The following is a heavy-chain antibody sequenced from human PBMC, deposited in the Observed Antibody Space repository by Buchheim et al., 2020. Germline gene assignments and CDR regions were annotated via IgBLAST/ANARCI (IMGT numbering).Heavy chain of an antibody. Sequence: QVQLVESGGGVVQPGRSLRLSCAASGFTFSSYGMHWVRQAPGKGLELVAVIWYDGSNKYYADSVKGRFTISRANSKKTLYLQMNSLRAEDTAVYYCARAFIRGYSYVYYYYGMDVWGQGTT. D-gene: IGHD5-18*01. CDR1: GFTFSSYG. V-gene: IGHV3-33*01. CDR3: ARAFIRGYSYVYYYYGMDV. CDR2: IWYDGSNK. J-gene: IGHJ6*02.